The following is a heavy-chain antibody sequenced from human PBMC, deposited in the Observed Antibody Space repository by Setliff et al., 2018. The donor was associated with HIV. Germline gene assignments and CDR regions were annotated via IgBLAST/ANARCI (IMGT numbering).Heavy chain of an antibody. CDR3: AREREIVGAGNYMDV. CDR2: ISDYNGNT. V-gene: IGHV1-18*01. J-gene: IGHJ6*03. D-gene: IGHD1-26*01. CDR1: GCTFTSYG. Sequence: ASVKVSCKASGCTFTSYGISWVRQAPGQGLEWMGWISDYNGNTNYAQKLQGRVTMTTDTSTSTAYMELRSLRSDDTAVYYCAREREIVGAGNYMDVWGKGTTVTVSS.